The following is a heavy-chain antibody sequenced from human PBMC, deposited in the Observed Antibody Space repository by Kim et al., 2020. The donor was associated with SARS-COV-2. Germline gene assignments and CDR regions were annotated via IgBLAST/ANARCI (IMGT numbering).Heavy chain of an antibody. J-gene: IGHJ4*02. Sequence: FQERVTITRDMSTSTAYMELSSLRSEDTAVYYCAAGHYYDSSGLRYYFDYWGQGTLVTVSS. CDR3: AAGHYYDSSGLRYYFDY. V-gene: IGHV1-58*01. D-gene: IGHD3-22*01.